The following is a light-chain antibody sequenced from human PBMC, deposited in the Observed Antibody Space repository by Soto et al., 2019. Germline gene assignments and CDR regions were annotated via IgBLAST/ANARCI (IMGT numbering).Light chain of an antibody. CDR2: GVT. CDR1: SSDIGAHDD. J-gene: IGLJ1*01. CDR3: CSYTSDLTPYV. Sequence: QSVLAQPASVSGSPGQSITISCTGTSSDIGAHDDVSWYQQHPGKVPKLLIYGVTDRPSGISNRSSGSKSGNVASLTISGLQAEDEADYYCCSYTSDLTPYVSGNGTKVTVL. V-gene: IGLV2-14*03.